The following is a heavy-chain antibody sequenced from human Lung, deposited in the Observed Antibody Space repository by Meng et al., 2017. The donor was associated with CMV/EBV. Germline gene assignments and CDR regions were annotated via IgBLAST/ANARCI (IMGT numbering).Heavy chain of an antibody. J-gene: IGHJ4*02. D-gene: IGHD1-1*01. CDR2: IYSGGST. Sequence: GESLKISCAASRFTVSSNYMTWVRQAPGKGLEWVSTIYSGGSTYYADSVKGRFTISRDNSKNTLYLQMSSLRPEDTAVYFCARVVRLLWSNYYFDYWGQGTXVTVSS. CDR3: ARVVRLLWSNYYFDY. CDR1: RFTVSSNY. V-gene: IGHV3-66*02.